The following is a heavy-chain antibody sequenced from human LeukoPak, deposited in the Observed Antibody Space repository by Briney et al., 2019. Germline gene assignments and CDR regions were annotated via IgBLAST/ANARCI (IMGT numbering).Heavy chain of an antibody. CDR1: GYNISNNG. V-gene: IGHV1-18*01. CDR3: ARMGCSSASCYTLDY. J-gene: IGHJ4*02. CDR2: TSVYNSNT. Sequence: GASVKVSCKASGYNISNNGISWVRHAPGPGLEWMGWTSVYNSNTNSAQNLQGRVTVTTDTSTSTAYMELRSLRSDDTAVYYCARMGCSSASCYTLDYGGQGTLVTVSS. D-gene: IGHD2-2*02.